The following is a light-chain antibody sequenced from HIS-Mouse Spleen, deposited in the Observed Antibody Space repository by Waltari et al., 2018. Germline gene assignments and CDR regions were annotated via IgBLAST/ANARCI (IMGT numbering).Light chain of an antibody. J-gene: IGLJ2*01. CDR2: GDS. CDR1: NIGTKT. V-gene: IGLV3-21*03. Sequence: SYVLTQPPSVSVAPGKTARITCGGNNIGTKTSQWYQQKPGQAPVMVVYGDSDRPSGIPERFSGSNSGNTATLTISRVEAGDEADYYCQVWDSSSDHVVFGGGTKLTVL. CDR3: QVWDSSSDHVV.